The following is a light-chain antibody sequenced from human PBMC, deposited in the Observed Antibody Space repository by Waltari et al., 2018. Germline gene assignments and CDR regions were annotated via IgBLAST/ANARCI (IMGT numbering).Light chain of an antibody. CDR1: SSDVGGSNY. J-gene: IGLJ3*02. CDR3: SSYTSSSTWV. V-gene: IGLV2-14*01. CDR2: DVS. Sequence: QSALTQPASVSGSPGQSIPISCTGTSSDVGGSNYFSWYQQHPGKAPKLMIYDVSTRPSGVSNRFSGSKSGNTASLTISGLQAEDEADYYCSSYTSSSTWVFGGGTKLTVL.